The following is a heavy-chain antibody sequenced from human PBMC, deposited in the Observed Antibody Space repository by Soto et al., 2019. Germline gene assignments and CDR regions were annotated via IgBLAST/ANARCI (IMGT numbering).Heavy chain of an antibody. Sequence: PGGSLRLSCAASGFTFSSYGMHWVRQAPGKGLEWVSAISGSGGSTYYADSVKGRFTISRDNSKNTLYLQMNSLRAEDTAVYYCAKDLYSGYDFRVDYWGQGTLVTVSS. D-gene: IGHD5-12*01. CDR1: GFTFSSYG. CDR2: ISGSGGST. CDR3: AKDLYSGYDFRVDY. J-gene: IGHJ4*02. V-gene: IGHV3-23*01.